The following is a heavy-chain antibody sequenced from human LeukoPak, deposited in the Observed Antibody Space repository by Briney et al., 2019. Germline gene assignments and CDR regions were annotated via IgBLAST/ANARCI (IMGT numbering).Heavy chain of an antibody. CDR1: GYTFTIYQ. CDR2: INPSGGRT. V-gene: IGHV1-46*01. Sequence: ASVKVSCKASGYTFTIYQMHWVRQAPGQGLEWMGMINPSGGRTGYAQKFQGRVIMTRDSSTTTVYMELSSLRSEDTAVYYCARGAGEALYYFDNWGQGTLVPVSS. CDR3: ARGAGEALYYFDN. J-gene: IGHJ4*02. D-gene: IGHD3-10*01.